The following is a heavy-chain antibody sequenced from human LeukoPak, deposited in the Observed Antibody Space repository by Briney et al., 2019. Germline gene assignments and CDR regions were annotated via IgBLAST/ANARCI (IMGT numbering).Heavy chain of an antibody. D-gene: IGHD6-19*01. V-gene: IGHV4-34*01. CDR1: GGSFSGYY. CDR3: AGDIAVAATGDY. J-gene: IGHJ4*02. Sequence: PSETLSLTCAVYGGSFSGYYWSWIRQPPGKGLEWIGEINHSGSTNYNPSLKSRVTISVDTSKNQFSLKLSSVTAADTAVYYCAGDIAVAATGDYWGQGTLVTVSS. CDR2: INHSGST.